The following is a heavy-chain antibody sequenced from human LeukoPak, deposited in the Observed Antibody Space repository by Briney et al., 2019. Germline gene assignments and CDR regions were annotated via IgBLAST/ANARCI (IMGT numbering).Heavy chain of an antibody. V-gene: IGHV1-3*01. CDR2: INAGNGNT. J-gene: IGHJ6*02. Sequence: ASVKVSCKASGYTFTSYAMHWVRQAPGQRLEWMGWINAGNGNTKYSQKFQGRVTITRDTSASTAYMELSSLRSDDTAVYYCASGVTARGAYYYSGMDVWGQGTTVTVSS. D-gene: IGHD2-21*02. CDR1: GYTFTSYA. CDR3: ASGVTARGAYYYSGMDV.